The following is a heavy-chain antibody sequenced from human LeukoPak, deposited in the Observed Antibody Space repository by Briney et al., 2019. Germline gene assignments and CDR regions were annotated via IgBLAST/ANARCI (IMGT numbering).Heavy chain of an antibody. V-gene: IGHV4-34*01. D-gene: IGHD1-1*01. J-gene: IGHJ4*02. CDR1: GGSFSGYY. CDR2: INHSGST. CDR3: ARQETTGTTGY. Sequence: SETLSLTCAVYGGSFSGYYWSWIRQPPGKGLEWIGEINHSGSTNYNPSLKSRVTISVDTSKNQFSLKLSSVTAADTAVYYCARQETTGTTGYWGQGTLVTVSS.